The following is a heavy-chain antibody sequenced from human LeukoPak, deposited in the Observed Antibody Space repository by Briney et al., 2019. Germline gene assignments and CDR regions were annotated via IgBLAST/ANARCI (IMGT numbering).Heavy chain of an antibody. Sequence: GGSLRLSCVASGFTLSTYGMSWVRQAPGKGLEWVSAITGNGGSTYYADSVKGRFTISRDNSKNTLYLQINSLRVEDTAVYYCARDRLGAVLYFDYGGQEALLPV. CDR1: GFTLSTYG. CDR2: ITGNGGST. V-gene: IGHV3-23*01. CDR3: ARDRLGAVLYFDY. D-gene: IGHD1-26*01. J-gene: IGHJ4*02.